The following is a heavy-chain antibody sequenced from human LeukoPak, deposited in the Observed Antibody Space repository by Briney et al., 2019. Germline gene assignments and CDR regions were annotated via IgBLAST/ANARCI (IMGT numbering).Heavy chain of an antibody. D-gene: IGHD2-2*01. Sequence: GASVKVSCKASGYTFTSYGISWMRQAPGQGLEWMGWISAYNGNTNYAQKLQGRVTMTTDTSTSTAYMELRSLRSDDRAVYYCARETCSSTSCYLGYWGQGTLVTVSS. CDR1: GYTFTSYG. CDR2: ISAYNGNT. J-gene: IGHJ4*02. V-gene: IGHV1-18*01. CDR3: ARETCSSTSCYLGY.